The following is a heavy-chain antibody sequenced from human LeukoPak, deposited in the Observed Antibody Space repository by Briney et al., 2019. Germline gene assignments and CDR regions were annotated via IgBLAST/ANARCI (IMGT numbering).Heavy chain of an antibody. CDR2: IYPGDSDT. CDR1: GYSFTSYW. J-gene: IGHJ4*02. Sequence: GESLKISCKGSGYSFTSYWIGWVRQMPGKGLEWMGIIYPGDSDTRYSPSFQGQVTISADKSISTAYLQWSSLKASGTAMYYCARQGDYDFWSGYHRLFDYWGQGTLVTVSS. V-gene: IGHV5-51*01. CDR3: ARQGDYDFWSGYHRLFDY. D-gene: IGHD3-3*01.